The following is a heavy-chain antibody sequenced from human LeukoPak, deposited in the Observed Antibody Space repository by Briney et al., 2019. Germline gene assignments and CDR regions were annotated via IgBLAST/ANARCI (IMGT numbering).Heavy chain of an antibody. D-gene: IGHD1-26*01. J-gene: IGHJ4*02. CDR1: GGSFSGYY. V-gene: IGHV4-34*01. CDR3: AIRWGTSPDYFDY. CDR2: INHSGST. Sequence: SETLSLTCAVYGGSFSGYYWSWIRQPPGKGLEWIGEINHSGSTNYNPSLKSRVTISVDTSKNQLSLKLTSVTAADTAIYYCAIRWGTSPDYFDYWGRGTLVTVSS.